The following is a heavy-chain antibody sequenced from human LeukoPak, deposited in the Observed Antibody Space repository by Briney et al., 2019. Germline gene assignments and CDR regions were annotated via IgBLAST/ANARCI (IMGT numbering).Heavy chain of an antibody. J-gene: IGHJ4*02. CDR2: INPNSGGT. CDR3: ATSHPSSGSGSYSFDY. V-gene: IGHV1-2*02. CDR1: GYTFTGYY. D-gene: IGHD3-10*01. Sequence: ASVKVSCKASGYTFTGYYIHWVRQAPGQGLEWMGWINPNSGGTNYAQKFQGRVTMTEDTSTDTAYMELSSLRSEDTAVYYCATSHPSSGSGSYSFDYWGQGTLVTVSS.